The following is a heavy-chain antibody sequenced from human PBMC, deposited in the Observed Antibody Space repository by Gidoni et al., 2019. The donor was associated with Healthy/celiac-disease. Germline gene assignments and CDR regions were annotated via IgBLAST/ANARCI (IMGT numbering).Heavy chain of an antibody. CDR3: ARSNFGVVIGYYGMDV. CDR1: GFSLSTRGMC. D-gene: IGHD3-3*02. V-gene: IGHV2-70*15. J-gene: IGHJ6*02. CDR2: IDWDDDK. Sequence: QVTLRESGPALVKPTQTLTLTCTFSGFSLSTRGMCVSWFRQPPGKALEWLARIDWDDDKYYSTSLKPRLTISKDTTKNQVVLTMTNMDPVDTATYYCARSNFGVVIGYYGMDVWGQGTTVTVSS.